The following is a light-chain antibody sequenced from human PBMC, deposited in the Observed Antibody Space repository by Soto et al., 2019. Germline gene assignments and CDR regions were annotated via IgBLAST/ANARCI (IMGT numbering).Light chain of an antibody. V-gene: IGKV3-11*01. CDR3: QQRSNWPT. CDR2: GAS. J-gene: IGKJ1*01. CDR1: QGVSRK. Sequence: DIVMTQSPATLSVAPGERVTFSCRASQGVSRKLSWYQHKPGQAPRLLISGASNRATGIPARFSGSGSGTDFTLTISSLEPEDFAVYYCQQRSNWPTFGQGTKVDIK.